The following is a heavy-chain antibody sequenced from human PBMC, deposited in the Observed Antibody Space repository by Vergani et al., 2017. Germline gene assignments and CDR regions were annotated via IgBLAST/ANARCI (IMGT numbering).Heavy chain of an antibody. CDR1: GGTFSSYA. D-gene: IGHD3-16*02. CDR3: ARVGLGELSAHDAFDI. Sequence: QVQLVQSGAEVKKPGSSVKVSCKASGGTFSSYAISWVRQAPGQGLEWMGRIIPILGIANYAQKFQGRVTITADKSTSTAYMALSSLRSEDTAVYYCARVGLGELSAHDAFDIWGQGTMVTVSS. V-gene: IGHV1-69*04. J-gene: IGHJ3*02. CDR2: IIPILGIA.